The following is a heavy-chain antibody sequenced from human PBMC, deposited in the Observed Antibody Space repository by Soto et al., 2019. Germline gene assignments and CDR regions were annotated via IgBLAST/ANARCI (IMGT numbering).Heavy chain of an antibody. CDR2: INPATGAA. D-gene: IGHD3-3*01. Sequence: QLHLVQSGAVVKKPGASVTVSCSASGYPVTAYYMHWVRQAPGRGLEWMGGINPATGAAKYTQTFQGRGTMTRDTSPSTVFMELSGLTSGDPAVFYCARGGGVGVAGSAAFDMWGQGTLVTVSS. J-gene: IGHJ3*02. CDR1: GYPVTAYY. V-gene: IGHV1-2*02. CDR3: ARGGGVGVAGSAAFDM.